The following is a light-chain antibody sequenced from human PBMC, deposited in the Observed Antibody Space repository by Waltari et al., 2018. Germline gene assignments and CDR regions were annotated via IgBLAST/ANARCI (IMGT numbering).Light chain of an antibody. V-gene: IGKV4-1*01. Sequence: DIVMTQSPDSLAVSLGERATINCTSSKCVLYSSNNKNYLAWYQQKPGQPPKLLIYWASTRESGVPDRFSGSGSGTDFTLTISSLQAEDVAVYYCQQYYSTPWTFGQGTKVEIK. CDR2: WAS. CDR1: KCVLYSSNNKNY. CDR3: QQYYSTPWT. J-gene: IGKJ1*01.